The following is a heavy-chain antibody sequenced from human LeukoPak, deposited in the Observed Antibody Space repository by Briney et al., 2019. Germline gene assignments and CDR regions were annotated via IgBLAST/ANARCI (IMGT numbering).Heavy chain of an antibody. Sequence: GRSLRLSCAASGFTFSSYGMHWVRQAPGKGLEWVAVISNDGSNKYYADSVKGRFTISRDNSKNTLYLQMNSLRAEDTAVYYCAKTFGSYDILTGYYAADAFDIWGQGTMVTVSS. CDR3: AKTFGSYDILTGYYAADAFDI. CDR2: ISNDGSNK. D-gene: IGHD3-9*01. V-gene: IGHV3-30*18. CDR1: GFTFSSYG. J-gene: IGHJ3*02.